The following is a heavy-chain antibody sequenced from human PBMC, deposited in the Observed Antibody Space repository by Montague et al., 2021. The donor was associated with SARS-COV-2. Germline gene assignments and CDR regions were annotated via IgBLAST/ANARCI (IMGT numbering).Heavy chain of an antibody. V-gene: IGHV4-34*01. CDR1: GTSLIGYY. D-gene: IGHD3-10*01. Sequence: SETLSLTCAFHGTSLIGYYSNSIRNPPGRGLAWIWVVNHYGSNQYSPSLKSGLNRSADTSNYQFSLKLTAVAAADTAFYYCARLRDVVVPSPILGVGPYYSFPYTDV. CDR3: ARLRDVVVPSPILGVGPYYSFPYTDV. CDR2: VNHYGSN. J-gene: IGHJ6*03.